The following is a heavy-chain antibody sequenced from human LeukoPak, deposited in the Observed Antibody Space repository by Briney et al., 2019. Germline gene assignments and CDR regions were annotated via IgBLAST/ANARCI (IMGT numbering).Heavy chain of an antibody. D-gene: IGHD1-26*01. J-gene: IGHJ3*02. Sequence: GGSLRLSCAASGFTFISYSMNWVRQAPGKGLEWVSSISSSSSYIYYADSVKGRFTISRGNAKNSLYLQMNSLRAEDTAVYYCARDLRGATSYDAFDIWGQGTMVTVSS. V-gene: IGHV3-21*01. CDR3: ARDLRGATSYDAFDI. CDR2: ISSSSSYI. CDR1: GFTFISYS.